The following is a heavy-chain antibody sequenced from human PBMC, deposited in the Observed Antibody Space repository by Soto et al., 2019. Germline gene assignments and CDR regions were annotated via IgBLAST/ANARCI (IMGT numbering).Heavy chain of an antibody. Sequence: GGSLRLSCAGSGFTFGDSYMSWIRQAPGKGLEWLSYISPGSRYPAYADSVKGRLTISRDNAKRLLYLQMMSLTAGDTAVYYCAKTPWKIDSSGYYRTVYFDYWGQGTLVTVSS. CDR1: GFTFGDSY. D-gene: IGHD3-22*01. CDR3: AKTPWKIDSSGYYRTVYFDY. V-gene: IGHV3-11*03. J-gene: IGHJ4*02. CDR2: ISPGSRYP.